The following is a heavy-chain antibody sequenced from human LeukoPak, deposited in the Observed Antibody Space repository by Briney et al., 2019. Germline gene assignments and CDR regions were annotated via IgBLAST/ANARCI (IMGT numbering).Heavy chain of an antibody. J-gene: IGHJ4*02. CDR3: ARGNCSSTSCFFDY. V-gene: IGHV3-21*01. Sequence: GGSLRLSCAASGFTFNSYTMNWVRQAPGKGLEWVSSITTSSNSIYYADSVKGRFTISRDNAKNSLYLQMNSLRAEDTAVYYCARGNCSSTSCFFDYWGQGTLVTVSS. D-gene: IGHD2-2*01. CDR2: ITTSSNSI. CDR1: GFTFNSYT.